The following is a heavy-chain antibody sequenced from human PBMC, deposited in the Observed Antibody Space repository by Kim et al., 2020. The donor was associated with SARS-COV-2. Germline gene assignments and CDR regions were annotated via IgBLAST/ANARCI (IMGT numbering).Heavy chain of an antibody. CDR3: TRDGYTTNPFDS. D-gene: IGHD2-2*02. V-gene: IGHV3-7*01. Sequence: KHHGDACTGRFITSRDNAKKSVYLQMNSLRAEDTAIYYCTRDGYTTNPFDSWGQGAQVTVSS. J-gene: IGHJ4*02. CDR2: K.